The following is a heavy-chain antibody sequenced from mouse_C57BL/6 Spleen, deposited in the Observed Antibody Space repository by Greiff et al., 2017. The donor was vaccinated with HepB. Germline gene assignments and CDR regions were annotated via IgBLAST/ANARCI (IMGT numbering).Heavy chain of an antibody. CDR2: SRNKANDYTT. V-gene: IGHV7-1*01. CDR1: GFTFSDFY. CDR3: ARDSIYYDYDGNAMDY. D-gene: IGHD2-4*01. Sequence: EVKLMESGGGLVQSGRSLRLSCATSGFTFSDFYMEWVRQAPGKGLEWIAASRNKANDYTTEYSASVKGRFIVSRDTSQSILYLQMNALRAEDTAIYYCARDSIYYDYDGNAMDYWGQGTSVTVSS. J-gene: IGHJ4*01.